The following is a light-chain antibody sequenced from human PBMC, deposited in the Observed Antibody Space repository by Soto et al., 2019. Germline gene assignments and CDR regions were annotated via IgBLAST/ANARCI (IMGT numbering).Light chain of an antibody. CDR1: QGINDY. V-gene: IGKV1-9*01. J-gene: IGKJ4*01. CDR3: QQYGSSPLT. Sequence: DIQLTQSPSFLSASVGDRVTITCRASQGINDYLAWYQQKPGKAPKLLIYAASTLQSEVPSRFSGSASGTEFTLTISSLQPEDFATYYCQQYGSSPLTFGGGTKVEIK. CDR2: AAS.